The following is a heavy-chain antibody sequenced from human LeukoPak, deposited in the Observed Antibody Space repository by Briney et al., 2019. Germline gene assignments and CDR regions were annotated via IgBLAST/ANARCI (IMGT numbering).Heavy chain of an antibody. J-gene: IGHJ4*02. CDR2: IYYSGST. CDR3: ARARVSSTSCYDY. D-gene: IGHD2-2*01. CDR1: GGSISSYY. Sequence: SETLSLTCTVSGGSISSYYWSWIRQPPGKGLEWIGYIYYSGSTNYNPSLKSRVTISVDTSKNQFSLKLSSVTAADTAVYYCARARVSSTSCYDYWGQGTLVAVSS. V-gene: IGHV4-59*01.